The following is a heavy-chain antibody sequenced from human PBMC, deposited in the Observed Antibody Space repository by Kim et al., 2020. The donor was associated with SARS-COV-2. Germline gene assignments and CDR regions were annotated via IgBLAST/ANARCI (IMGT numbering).Heavy chain of an antibody. J-gene: IGHJ5*02. V-gene: IGHV4-31*02. D-gene: IGHD2-15*01. Sequence: RVTISVDTSKNQFSLKLSSVTAADTAVYYCARECLGYCSGGSCYPNWFDPWGQGTLVTVSS. CDR3: ARECLGYCSGGSCYPNWFDP.